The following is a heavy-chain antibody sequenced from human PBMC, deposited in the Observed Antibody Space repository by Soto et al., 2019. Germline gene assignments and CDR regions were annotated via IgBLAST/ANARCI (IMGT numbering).Heavy chain of an antibody. CDR2: ISGSGGST. CDR1: GFTFSSYA. CDR3: AKESGTGYCSGGSCYSSDY. J-gene: IGHJ4*02. V-gene: IGHV3-23*01. Sequence: PGGSLRLSCAASGFTFSSYAVSWVRQAPGKGLEWVSAISGSGGSTYYADSVKGRFTISRDNSKNTLYLQMNSLRAEDTAVYYCAKESGTGYCSGGSCYSSDYWGKGTLVTVSS. D-gene: IGHD2-15*01.